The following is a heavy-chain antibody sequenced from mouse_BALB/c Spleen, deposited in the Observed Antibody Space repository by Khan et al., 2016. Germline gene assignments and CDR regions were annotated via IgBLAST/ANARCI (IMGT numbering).Heavy chain of an antibody. J-gene: IGHJ2*01. CDR1: GFTLSSYA. CDR3: ARKVYYFDY. Sequence: EVELVESGGGLVKPGGSLKLSCAASGFTLSSYAMSWVCQTPEKRQEWVAASSSGGSSFYPDILKDRFTISRDNARNILYLQMSSLRSEDTAMYYCARKVYYFDYWGQGTTLTVSS. V-gene: IGHV5-6-5*01. CDR2: SSSGGSS.